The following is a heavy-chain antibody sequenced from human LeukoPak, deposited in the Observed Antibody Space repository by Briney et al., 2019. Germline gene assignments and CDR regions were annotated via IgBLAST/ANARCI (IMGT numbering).Heavy chain of an antibody. CDR2: VGISSGNT. J-gene: IGHJ4*02. CDR3: ARDTKYSFDN. D-gene: IGHD2-2*01. V-gene: IGHV3-48*01. Sequence: PGGPLRLSCAASGFTFSDYIMNWVRQAPGKGLEWISYVGISSGNTKYADSVKGRFTIAGDKAKNSLYLQMNSLRVEDTAVYYCARDTKYSFDNWGQGTLVTVSS. CDR1: GFTFSDYI.